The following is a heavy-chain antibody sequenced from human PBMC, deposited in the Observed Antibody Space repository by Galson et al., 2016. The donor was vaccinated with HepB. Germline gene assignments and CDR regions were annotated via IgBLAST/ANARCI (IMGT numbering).Heavy chain of an antibody. Sequence: SLRLSCAASGFNFDDTSMHWFRQAPGKGLEWVSLISGGSDRIYYADSVRGRFTISSDNSKRSLFLQMNSLTIEDTALYYCAKVGLLGFCSSVDCHSYWGPGTRVTVSS. CDR2: ISGGSDRI. V-gene: IGHV3-43*02. J-gene: IGHJ4*02. D-gene: IGHD2-2*01. CDR3: AKVGLLGFCSSVDCHSY. CDR1: GFNFDDTS.